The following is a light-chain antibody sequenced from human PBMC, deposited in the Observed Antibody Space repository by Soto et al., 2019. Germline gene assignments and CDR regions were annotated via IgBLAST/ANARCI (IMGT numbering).Light chain of an antibody. CDR1: QSISSW. CDR2: DAS. Sequence: DIPLTQSPSSLSASLGDRVGMXCRASQSISSWLAWYQQKPGKAPKLLIYDASSLESGVPSRFSGSGSGTEFTLTISSLQPDDFATYYCQQYNSYPWTFGQGTKVDI. J-gene: IGKJ1*01. CDR3: QQYNSYPWT. V-gene: IGKV1-5*01.